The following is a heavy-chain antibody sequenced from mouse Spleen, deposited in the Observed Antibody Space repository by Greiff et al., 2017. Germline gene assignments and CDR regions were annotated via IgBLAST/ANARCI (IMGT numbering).Heavy chain of an antibody. CDR1: GYTFTDYY. J-gene: IGHJ2*01. V-gene: IGHV1-76*01. D-gene: IGHD1-1*01. CDR3: ARPLYYGSLDY. CDR2: IYPGSGNT. Sequence: QVQLQQSGAELVRPGASVKLSCKASGYTFTDYYINWVKQRPGQGLEWIARIYPGSGNTYYNEKFKGKATLTAEKSSSTAYMQLSSLTSEDSAVYFCARPLYYGSLDYWGQGTTLTVSS.